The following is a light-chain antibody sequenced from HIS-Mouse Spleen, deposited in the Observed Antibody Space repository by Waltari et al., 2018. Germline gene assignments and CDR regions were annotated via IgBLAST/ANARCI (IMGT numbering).Light chain of an antibody. J-gene: IGKJ1*01. CDR1: QSISSW. CDR3: QQYRT. CDR2: KAS. Sequence: DIQMTQSPSTLSASVGYRVTITCRASQSISSWLAWYQQKPGKAPKLLIYKASSLESGVPSRFSGSGSGTEFTLTISSLQPDDFATYYCQQYRTFGQGTKVEIK. V-gene: IGKV1-5*03.